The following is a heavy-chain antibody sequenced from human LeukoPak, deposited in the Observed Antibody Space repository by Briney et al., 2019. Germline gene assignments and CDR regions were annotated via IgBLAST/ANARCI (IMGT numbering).Heavy chain of an antibody. Sequence: SETLSLTCTVSGGSISSYYWRWIRQPAGKGLEWIGRIHTSGSTNYNPSLRSRVTMSVDTSKNQFSLRLRSVTAADTALYYCARGVATITQDSFDIWGLGTMVTVSS. V-gene: IGHV4-4*07. J-gene: IGHJ3*02. CDR1: GGSISSYY. D-gene: IGHD1-26*01. CDR2: IHTSGST. CDR3: ARGVATITQDSFDI.